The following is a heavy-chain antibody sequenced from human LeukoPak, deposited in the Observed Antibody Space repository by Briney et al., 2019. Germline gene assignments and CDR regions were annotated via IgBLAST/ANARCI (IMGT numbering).Heavy chain of an antibody. J-gene: IGHJ4*02. D-gene: IGHD1-26*01. V-gene: IGHV3-23*01. CDR1: GFTFSSYA. CDR2: ISGSGGGT. Sequence: PGGSLRLSCAASGFTFSSYAMSWVRQAPGKGLEWVSAISGSGGGTYYADSVKGRFTISRDNSKNTLYLQMNSLRAEDTAVYYCAKGANIVGATDYFDYWGQGTLVTVSS. CDR3: AKGANIVGATDYFDY.